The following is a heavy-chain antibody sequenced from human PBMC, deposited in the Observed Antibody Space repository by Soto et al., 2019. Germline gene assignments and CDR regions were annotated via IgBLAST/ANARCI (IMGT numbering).Heavy chain of an antibody. CDR3: GGQGGQFFDF. D-gene: IGHD1-26*01. CDR1: GFTFSSYW. Sequence: EVQLVESGGGLVQPGGSLRLSCAASGFTFSSYWMSWVRQAPGKGLEWVANIKQDGSEKYYVDSVKGRFTISRDNAKNPLFSQKNSLEGGEQVLYLRGGQGGQFFDFWGPGTPVTGSS. V-gene: IGHV3-7*04. CDR2: IKQDGSEK. J-gene: IGHJ4*02.